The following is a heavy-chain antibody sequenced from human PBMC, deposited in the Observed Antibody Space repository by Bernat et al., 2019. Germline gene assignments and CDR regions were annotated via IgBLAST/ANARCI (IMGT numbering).Heavy chain of an antibody. CDR3: ARLITVGRWRFDS. D-gene: IGHD4-23*01. J-gene: IGHJ4*02. CDR1: GFTVNSNY. V-gene: IGHV3-53*02. Sequence: EVQLVETGGDLIQPGGSLRLSCAASGFTVNSNYMTWVRQTPGKGLEWVSIIYTGGTTYYADSVKGRFTISRDNSKNTLYLQMNSLRAEDTAVYYCARLITVGRWRFDSWGQGTLVTVSS. CDR2: IYTGGTT.